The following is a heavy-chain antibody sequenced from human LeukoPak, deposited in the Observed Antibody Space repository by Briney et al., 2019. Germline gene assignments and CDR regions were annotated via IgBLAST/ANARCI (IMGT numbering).Heavy chain of an antibody. Sequence: PSGTLSLTCAVYGGSFSGYYWSWIRQPPGKGLEWIGEINHSGDTNYNPSLKSRVTISLDTSKNHFSLKLTSVTAADTAVYYCARDDYGDLVNAFDIWGQGTMVTVSS. CDR2: INHSGDT. CDR1: GGSFSGYY. J-gene: IGHJ3*02. CDR3: ARDDYGDLVNAFDI. D-gene: IGHD4-17*01. V-gene: IGHV4-34*01.